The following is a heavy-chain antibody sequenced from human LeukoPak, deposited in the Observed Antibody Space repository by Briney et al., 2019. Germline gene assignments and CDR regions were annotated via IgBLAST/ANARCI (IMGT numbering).Heavy chain of an antibody. CDR2: IYTSGST. V-gene: IGHV4-61*02. J-gene: IGHJ4*02. CDR3: ARAMVRGPGTFDY. CDR1: GGSISSGSYY. Sequence: SETLSLTCTVSGGSISSGSYYWSWIRQPAGKGLEWIGRIYTSGSTNYNPSLKSRVTISVGTSKNQFSLKLSSVTAADTAVYYCARAMVRGPGTFDYWGQGTLVTVSS. D-gene: IGHD3-10*01.